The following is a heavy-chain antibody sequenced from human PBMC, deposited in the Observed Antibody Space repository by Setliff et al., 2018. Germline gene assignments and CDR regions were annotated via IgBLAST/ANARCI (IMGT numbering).Heavy chain of an antibody. CDR2: ISWDGGST. J-gene: IGHJ4*02. Sequence: PGGSLRLSCAASGFTFDDYAMHWVRQAPGKGLEWVSLISWDGGSTYYADSVKGRFTISRDNSKNSLYLQMNSLRAEDTALYYCAKDLYGSGSYYNVPTFDYWGQGTLVTVSS. V-gene: IGHV3-43D*04. D-gene: IGHD3-10*01. CDR3: AKDLYGSGSYYNVPTFDY. CDR1: GFTFDDYA.